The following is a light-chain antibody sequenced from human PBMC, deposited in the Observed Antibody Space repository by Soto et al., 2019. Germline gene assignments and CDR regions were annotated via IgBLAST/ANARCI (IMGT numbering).Light chain of an antibody. J-gene: IGLJ3*02. CDR1: SSNIGAGSD. Sequence: QSVLTQPPSESGAPGQRVTISCTGSSSNIGAGSDVHWYQQVPGTAPKLLINGNTNRPSGVPDRFSGSKSGTSASLAITGLQAEDEADYYCQSYDSSLSVWMFGGGTKLTVL. CDR3: QSYDSSLSVWM. CDR2: GNT. V-gene: IGLV1-40*01.